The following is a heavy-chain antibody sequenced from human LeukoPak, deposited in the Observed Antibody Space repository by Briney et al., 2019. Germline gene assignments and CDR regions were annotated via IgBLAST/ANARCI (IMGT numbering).Heavy chain of an antibody. CDR2: IYYSGGT. D-gene: IGHD6-19*01. Sequence: SETLSLTCTVSGGSISSYYWSWIRQPPGKGLEWIGYIYYSGGTNHDPSLKSRVSISVDTSKNQFSLKLSSVTAADTAVYYCAREGSSDWPAFDIWGQGTMVTVSS. J-gene: IGHJ3*02. CDR3: AREGSSDWPAFDI. V-gene: IGHV4-59*01. CDR1: GGSISSYY.